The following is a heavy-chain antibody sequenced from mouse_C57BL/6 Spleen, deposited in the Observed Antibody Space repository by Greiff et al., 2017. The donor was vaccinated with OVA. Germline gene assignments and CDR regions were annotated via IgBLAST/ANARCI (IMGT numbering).Heavy chain of an antibody. D-gene: IGHD1-1*01. CDR3: ARLGSSSYWYFDV. CDR1: GFTFSDYG. CDR2: ISSGSSTI. J-gene: IGHJ1*03. Sequence: EVKLVESGGGLVKPGGSLKLSCAASGFTFSDYGMHWVRQAPEKGLEWVAYISSGSSTIYYADTVKGRFTISRDNAKNTLFLQMTSLRSEDTAMYYCARLGSSSYWYFDVWGTGTTVTVSS. V-gene: IGHV5-17*01.